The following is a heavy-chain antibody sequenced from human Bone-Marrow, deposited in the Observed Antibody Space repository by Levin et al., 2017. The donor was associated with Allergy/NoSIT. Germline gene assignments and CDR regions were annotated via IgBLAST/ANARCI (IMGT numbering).Heavy chain of an antibody. J-gene: IGHJ3*02. CDR3: ARPLQLANDAFDI. Sequence: GGSLRLSCAASGFTFSSYAMHWVRQAPGKGLEWVAVISYDGSNKYYADSVKGRFTISRDNSKNTLYLQMNSLRAEDTAVYYCARPLQLANDAFDIWGQGTMVTVSS. CDR2: ISYDGSNK. D-gene: IGHD6-13*01. CDR1: GFTFSSYA. V-gene: IGHV3-30-3*01.